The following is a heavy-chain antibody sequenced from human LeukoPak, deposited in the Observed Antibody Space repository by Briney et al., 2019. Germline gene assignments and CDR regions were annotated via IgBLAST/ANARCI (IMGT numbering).Heavy chain of an antibody. D-gene: IGHD3-16*01. CDR1: GGSISSGSYY. J-gene: IGHJ5*02. CDR3: ARRSGGLRLGNWFDP. Sequence: SETLSLTCTVSGGSISSGSYYWGWIRQPPGKGLEWIGNIYYSGSTYYNPSLKSRVTISVDTSNNQFSLKLSSVTAADTAVYYCARRSGGLRLGNWFDPWGQGTLVTVPS. CDR2: IYYSGST. V-gene: IGHV4-39*01.